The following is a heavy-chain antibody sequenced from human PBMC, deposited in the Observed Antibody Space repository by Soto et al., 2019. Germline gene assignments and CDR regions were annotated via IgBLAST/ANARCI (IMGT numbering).Heavy chain of an antibody. CDR1: GDSISSGGYR. D-gene: IGHD3-16*01. Sequence: QVQLQESGPGLVKPSQTLSLTCTVSGDSISSGGYRWSWIRQHPGEGLEWIGFMYNSGSTSDSPSLTSRATISVDTSTNQFSLNLRSVTAADTAVYYCARGGDTTKVDFWGQGTLVTVSS. CDR2: MYNSGST. J-gene: IGHJ4*02. CDR3: ARGGDTTKVDF. V-gene: IGHV4-31*03.